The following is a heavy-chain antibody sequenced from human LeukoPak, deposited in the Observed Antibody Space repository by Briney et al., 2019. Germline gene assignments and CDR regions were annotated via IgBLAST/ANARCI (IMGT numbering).Heavy chain of an antibody. D-gene: IGHD2-15*01. CDR1: GNTFNTYY. CDR2: IIPDGDIA. J-gene: IGHJ3*02. CDR3: ARDCRTGSCFLANMGAFDI. Sequence: ASVTLSCKASGNTFNTYYMHWVRQAPGHGLEWMGVIIPDGDIATYAQKFQGRVTVTRDPSTSTVSMELSGLRSEDTAVYYCARDCRTGSCFLANMGAFDIWGQGHLVTVSS. V-gene: IGHV1-46*02.